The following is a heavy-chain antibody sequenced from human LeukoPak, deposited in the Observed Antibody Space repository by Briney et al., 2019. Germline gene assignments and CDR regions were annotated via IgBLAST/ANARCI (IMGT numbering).Heavy chain of an antibody. CDR3: ATDYGDTGRSYFDY. Sequence: GRSLRLSCAASGFTFSRYAIHWVRQALGKGLEWVAVISYDGNNKYYADSVKGRFTISRDNSENTLYLQMDSLRAEDTAVYYCATDYGDTGRSYFDYWGQGTLVTVSS. J-gene: IGHJ4*02. CDR1: GFTFSRYA. V-gene: IGHV3-30-3*01. CDR2: ISYDGNNK. D-gene: IGHD4-17*01.